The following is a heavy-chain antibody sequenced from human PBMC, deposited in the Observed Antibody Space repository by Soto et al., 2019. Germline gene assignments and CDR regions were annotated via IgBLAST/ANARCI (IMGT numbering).Heavy chain of an antibody. J-gene: IGHJ4*02. CDR2: ISPSGTT. V-gene: IGHV4-34*01. Sequence: LTCSLYSGSLSGYYWSWIRQPPGKGLEWIGEISPSGTTNYSPSLKSRVSISVDTSKNQFSLNLTSLTAADTAVYYCARAPKVSGSAQSRPDFWGQGSLVTVPS. CDR1: SGSLSGYY. CDR3: ARAPKVSGSAQSRPDF. D-gene: IGHD6-6*01.